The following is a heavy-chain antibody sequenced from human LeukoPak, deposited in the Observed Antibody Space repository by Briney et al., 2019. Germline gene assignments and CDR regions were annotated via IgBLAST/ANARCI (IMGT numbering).Heavy chain of an antibody. V-gene: IGHV4-34*01. D-gene: IGHD4-17*01. CDR2: INHSGST. CDR3: ARVRGHYYYGMDA. Sequence: PSETLSLTCAVYGGSFSGYYWSWIRQPPGKGLEWIGEINHSGSTNYNPSLKSRVTISVDTSKNQFSLKLSSVTAADTAVYYCARVRGHYYYGMDAWGKGTTVTVSS. J-gene: IGHJ6*04. CDR1: GGSFSGYY.